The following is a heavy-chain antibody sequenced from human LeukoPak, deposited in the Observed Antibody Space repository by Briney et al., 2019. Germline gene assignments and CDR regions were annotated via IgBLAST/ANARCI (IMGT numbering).Heavy chain of an antibody. CDR1: GYTFTGYY. CDR2: INPKSGGT. V-gene: IGHV1-2*02. D-gene: IGHD3-22*01. J-gene: IGHJ4*02. CDR3: ARAMGGYYDSSGYYIRDY. Sequence: GASVKVSCKASGYTFTGYYMHWVRQAPGQGLEWMGWINPKSGGTNYAQKFQGRVTMTRDTSISTAYMELSRLRSDDTAVYYCARAMGGYYDSSGYYIRDYWGQGTLVTVSS.